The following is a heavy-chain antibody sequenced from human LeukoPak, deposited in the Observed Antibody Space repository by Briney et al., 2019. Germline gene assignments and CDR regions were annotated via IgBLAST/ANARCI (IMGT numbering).Heavy chain of an antibody. J-gene: IGHJ4*02. CDR3: ARGVYYNSGYYFDY. V-gene: IGHV1-2*02. CDR1: VYTFTVYY. D-gene: IGHD5-24*01. CDR2: INPNSGGT. Sequence: ASVKVSCKASVYTFTVYYMHWVRQAPGQGLEWRGWINPNSGGTNYAQKFQGRVTMTRDTSISTAYMELSRLRSDDTAVYYCARGVYYNSGYYFDYWGQGTLVTVSS.